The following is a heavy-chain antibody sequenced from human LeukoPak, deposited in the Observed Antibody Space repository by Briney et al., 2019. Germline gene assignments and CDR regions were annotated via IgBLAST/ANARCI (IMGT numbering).Heavy chain of an antibody. Sequence: GGSLRLSCAASGFTFSSYSMNWVRQAPGKGLEWVSSISSSSSYIYYADSVKGRFTISRDNAKNSLYLQMNSLRAEDTAVYYCARALGPPIAAAGQVSYWGQGTLVTVSS. CDR1: GFTFSSYS. J-gene: IGHJ4*02. D-gene: IGHD6-13*01. V-gene: IGHV3-21*01. CDR2: ISSSSSYI. CDR3: ARALGPPIAAAGQVSY.